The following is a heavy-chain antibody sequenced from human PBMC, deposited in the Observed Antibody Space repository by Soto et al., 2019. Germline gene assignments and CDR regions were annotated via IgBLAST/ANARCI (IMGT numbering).Heavy chain of an antibody. CDR2: IYKSATT. J-gene: IGHJ5*01. CDR3: ARGRYCLTGRCFPNWFDS. V-gene: IGHV4-30-4*01. D-gene: IGHD7-27*01. CDR1: GDSISNLDYF. Sequence: SETLSLTCTVSGDSISNLDYFWAWIRQPPGQALEYIGYIYKSATTYYNPSFESRVAISVDTSKSQFSLNVTSVTAADTAVYFCARGRYCLTGRCFPNWFDSWGQGALVTVSS.